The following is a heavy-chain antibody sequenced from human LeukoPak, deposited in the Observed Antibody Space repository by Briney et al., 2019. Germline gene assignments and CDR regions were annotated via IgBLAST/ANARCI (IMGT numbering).Heavy chain of an antibody. J-gene: IGHJ4*02. V-gene: IGHV4-34*01. D-gene: IGHD6-19*01. CDR1: GGSFSGYY. CDR3: ARGTLYSGWSYYFDY. Sequence: SETLSLTCAVYGGSFSGYYWSWIRQPPGKGLEWIGEINHSGSTNYNPSLKSRVTISVDTSKNQFSLKLSSVTAADTAVYYCARGTLYSGWSYYFDYWGQGSQVTVSS. CDR2: INHSGST.